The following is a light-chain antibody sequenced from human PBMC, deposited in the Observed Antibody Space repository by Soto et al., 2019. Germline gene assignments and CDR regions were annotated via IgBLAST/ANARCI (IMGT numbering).Light chain of an antibody. CDR3: SSYAGSNNLV. CDR1: SSDVGGYNY. J-gene: IGLJ2*01. CDR2: EVS. Sequence: QSALTQPPSASGSPGQSVTISCTGTSSDVGGYNYVSWYQQHPGKAPKVMIYEVSKRPSGVSDRFSGSKSDNTASLTVSGLQAEDEADYYCSSYAGSNNLVFGRGTKLTVL. V-gene: IGLV2-8*01.